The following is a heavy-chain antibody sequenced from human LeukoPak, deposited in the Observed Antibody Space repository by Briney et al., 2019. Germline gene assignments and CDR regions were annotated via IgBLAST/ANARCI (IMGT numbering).Heavy chain of an antibody. CDR2: IYSGGST. CDR1: GFTLSSNY. CDR3: ARDGWGYYFDY. D-gene: IGHD3-10*01. V-gene: IGHV3-66*01. J-gene: IGHJ4*02. Sequence: GRSLRLSCGASGFTLSSNYMSWVRHAPGKGLEWGSVIYSGGSTYYADSVKGRFTISRDNSKNTLYLQMNSLRAEDTAVYYCARDGWGYYFDYWGQGTLVTVSS.